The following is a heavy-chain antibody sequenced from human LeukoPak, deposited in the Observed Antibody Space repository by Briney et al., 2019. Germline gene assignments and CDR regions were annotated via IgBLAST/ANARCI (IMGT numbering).Heavy chain of an antibody. CDR2: IRYDGSNK. CDR1: GFTFSSYG. J-gene: IGHJ3*02. Sequence: GGSLRLSCAASGFTFSSYGMHWVRQAPGKGLEWVAFIRYDGSNKYYADSVKGRFTISRDNSKNTLYLQRNSLRAEDTAVYYCAKKQLFFAFDIWGQGKMVTVSS. CDR3: AKKQLFFAFDI. V-gene: IGHV3-30*02. D-gene: IGHD6-6*01.